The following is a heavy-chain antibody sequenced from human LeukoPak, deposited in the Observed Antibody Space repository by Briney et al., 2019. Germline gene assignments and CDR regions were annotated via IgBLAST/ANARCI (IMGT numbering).Heavy chain of an antibody. CDR2: ISGNGGNT. D-gene: IGHD5-18*01. J-gene: IGHJ5*02. Sequence: GGTLRLSCAASGFTFSIFSMSWVRRAPGKGLEWVSTISGNGGNTYYADSVKGRFTISRDNSKNTLYLQMNSLRAEDTAVYYCVRGYSYGWFDPWGQGTLVTVSS. CDR3: VRGYSYGWFDP. CDR1: GFTFSIFS. V-gene: IGHV3-23*01.